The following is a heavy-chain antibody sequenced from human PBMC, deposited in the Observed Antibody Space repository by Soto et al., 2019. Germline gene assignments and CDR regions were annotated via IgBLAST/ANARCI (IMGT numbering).Heavy chain of an antibody. Sequence: QVQLVESGGGVVQPGRSLRLSCAASGFTFSSYAMHWVRQAPGKGLEWVAVISYDGSNKYYADSVKGRFTISRDNSKNTLYLQMNSLRAEDTAVYYCARDRGLAGMDVGGQGTTVTVSS. CDR1: GFTFSSYA. CDR2: ISYDGSNK. CDR3: ARDRGLAGMDV. V-gene: IGHV3-30-3*01. D-gene: IGHD3-10*01. J-gene: IGHJ6*02.